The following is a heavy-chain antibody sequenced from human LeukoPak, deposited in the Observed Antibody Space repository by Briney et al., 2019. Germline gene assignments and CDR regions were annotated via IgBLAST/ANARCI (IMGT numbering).Heavy chain of an antibody. CDR3: ARDLSCTPHWELDH. J-gene: IGHJ4*02. V-gene: IGHV1-2*06. CDR2: INGGSCGK. Sequence: GGSVKDSCKASGYTFSGYFVHWVRQAPGQGLEWMGRINGGSCGKECTQKFQGGVTMTRDTFVSTAYMEVSGLTSDDTAIYYCARDLSCTPHWELDHWGQGTLVTVSS. CDR1: GYTFSGYF. D-gene: IGHD7-27*01.